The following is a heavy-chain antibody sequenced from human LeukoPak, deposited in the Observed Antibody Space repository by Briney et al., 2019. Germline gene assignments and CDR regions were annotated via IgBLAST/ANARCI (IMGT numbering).Heavy chain of an antibody. V-gene: IGHV1-69*04. CDR2: IIPILGIA. Sequence: ASVKVSCKASGGTFSSYAISWVRQAPGQGLEWMGRIIPILGIANYAQKFQGRVTITADESTSTAYMELSSLRSEDTAVYYCARHRYCSSTSCSFDYYYMDVWGKGTTVTVSS. CDR1: GGTFSSYA. CDR3: ARHRYCSSTSCSFDYYYMDV. D-gene: IGHD2-2*01. J-gene: IGHJ6*03.